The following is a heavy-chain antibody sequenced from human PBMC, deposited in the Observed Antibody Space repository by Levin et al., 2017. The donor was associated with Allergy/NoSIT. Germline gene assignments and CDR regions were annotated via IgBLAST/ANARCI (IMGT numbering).Heavy chain of an antibody. V-gene: IGHV1-69*13. CDR3: ARDLVGYSSGWSVY. CDR2: IIPIFGTA. J-gene: IGHJ4*02. CDR1: GGTFSSYA. D-gene: IGHD6-19*01. Sequence: SVKVSCKASGGTFSSYAISWVRQAPGQGLEWMGGIIPIFGTANYAQKFQGRVTITADESTSTAYMELSSLRSEDTAVYYCARDLVGYSSGWSVYWGQGTLVTVSS.